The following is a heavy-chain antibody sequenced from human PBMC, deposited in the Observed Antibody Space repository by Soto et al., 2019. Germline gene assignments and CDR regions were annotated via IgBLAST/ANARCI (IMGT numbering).Heavy chain of an antibody. CDR2: LIPIFGPA. CDR1: GGTFSSYN. D-gene: IGHD6-13*01. CDR3: ARARPHAAAAPGTAFDS. Sequence: QVKLVQSGAEGKKPGSSVKVSCKDPGGTFSSYNISCVRPAPGQGIEGMGGLIPIFGPANYAQKFHGRVTITADETTSTAYMEQSSRRSEDKAMYYCARARPHAAAAPGTAFDSWGQGTLVTVSS. J-gene: IGHJ3*02. V-gene: IGHV1-69*12.